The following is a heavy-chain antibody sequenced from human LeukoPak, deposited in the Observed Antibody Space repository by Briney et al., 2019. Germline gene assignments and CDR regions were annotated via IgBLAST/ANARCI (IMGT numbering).Heavy chain of an antibody. J-gene: IGHJ4*02. CDR1: GFSFSNYF. Sequence: GGSLRLSCEASGFSFSNYFISWIRQAPGKGLEWVSYIIKSVLSTNSADAVKGRFAISRENAKKSVCLERTDLRAEDTAVYYCAREASGSYHVFDSWGQETLVTVS. V-gene: IGHV3-11*04. CDR3: AREASGSYHVFDS. D-gene: IGHD1-26*01. CDR2: IIKSVLST.